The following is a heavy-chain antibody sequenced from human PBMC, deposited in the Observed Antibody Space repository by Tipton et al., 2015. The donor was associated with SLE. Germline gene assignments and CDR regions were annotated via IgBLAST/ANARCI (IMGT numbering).Heavy chain of an antibody. D-gene: IGHD3-3*01. J-gene: IGHJ3*02. CDR3: AKGYDYDFWSGDDAFDI. CDR2: ISGSGGST. V-gene: IGHV3-23*01. CDR1: GFTFSSYA. Sequence: GSLRLSCAASGFTFSSYAMSWVRQAPGKGLEWVSAISGSGGSTYYADSVKGRFTISRDNSKNTLYLQMNSLRAEDTAVYYCAKGYDYDFWSGDDAFDIWGQGTMVTVSS.